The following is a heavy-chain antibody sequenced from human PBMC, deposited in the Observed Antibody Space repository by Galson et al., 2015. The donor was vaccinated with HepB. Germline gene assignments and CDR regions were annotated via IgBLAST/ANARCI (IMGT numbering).Heavy chain of an antibody. CDR2: ISYDGSNK. CDR1: GFTFSSYA. J-gene: IGHJ4*02. V-gene: IGHV3-30*04. D-gene: IGHD6-13*01. Sequence: SLRLSCAASGFTFSSYAMHWVRQAPGKGLEWVAVISYDGSNKYYADSVKGRFTISRDNSKNTLYLQMNSLRAEDTAVYYCARDRIAAASEFDYWGQGTLVTVSS. CDR3: ARDRIAAASEFDY.